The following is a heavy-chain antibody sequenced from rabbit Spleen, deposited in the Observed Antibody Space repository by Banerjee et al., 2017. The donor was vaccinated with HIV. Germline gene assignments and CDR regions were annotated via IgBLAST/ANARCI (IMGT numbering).Heavy chain of an antibody. V-gene: IGHV1S40*01. CDR3: ARGSAAMTMVITGYYLNL. J-gene: IGHJ4*01. D-gene: IGHD2-1*01. Sequence: QSLEESGGGLVQPEGSLTLTCTASGFSFSSSYYMCWVRQAPGKGLEWIACIYTGGSGSTAYASWAKGRFTVSKTSSTTVTLQLNSLTAADTATYFCARGSAAMTMVITGYYLNLWGPGTLVTVS. CDR1: GFSFSSSYY. CDR2: IYTGGSGST.